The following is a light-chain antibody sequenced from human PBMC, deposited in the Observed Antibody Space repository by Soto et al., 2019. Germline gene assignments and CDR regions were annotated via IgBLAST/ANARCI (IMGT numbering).Light chain of an antibody. V-gene: IGKV3-20*01. CDR3: QQCGSSPWT. J-gene: IGKJ1*01. CDR2: AAS. Sequence: EIVLTQSPGTLSLSPGERATLSCRASQSVSSYYLAWYQQKPGQAPRLLIYAASSRATGIPDRFSGGGSGTDFTFTISRLEHEDFAVYYCQQCGSSPWTFGQGTKVEIK. CDR1: QSVSSYY.